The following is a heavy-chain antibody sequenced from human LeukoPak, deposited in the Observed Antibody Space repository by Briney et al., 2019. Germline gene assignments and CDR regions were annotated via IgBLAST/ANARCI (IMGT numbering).Heavy chain of an antibody. D-gene: IGHD3-10*01. Sequence: PGGSLRLSCAASGFTFSSYAMSWVRQAPGKGLEWVSDISGSGGSIYYADSVKGRFTISRDSSKNTLSLQMNSLGAEDTAVYFCAGSGAGEDYFDYWGQGTLVTVSS. CDR3: AGSGAGEDYFDY. CDR1: GFTFSSYA. CDR2: ISGSGGSI. V-gene: IGHV3-23*01. J-gene: IGHJ4*02.